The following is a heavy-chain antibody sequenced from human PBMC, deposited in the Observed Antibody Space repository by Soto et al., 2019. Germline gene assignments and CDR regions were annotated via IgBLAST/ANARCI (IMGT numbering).Heavy chain of an antibody. CDR1: GYTSHIHS. J-gene: IGHJ6*02. CDR3: ARCIQGDYYYGMDV. CDR2: INADYGNT. V-gene: IGHV1-18*01. D-gene: IGHD5-18*01. Sequence: ASVKVSCKASGYTSHIHSISWVRQAPGQGLEWMGRINADYGNTQYAQKFRGRVTMTTDTSTTTVYMELTNLRSDDTAVYYCARCIQGDYYYGMDVWG.